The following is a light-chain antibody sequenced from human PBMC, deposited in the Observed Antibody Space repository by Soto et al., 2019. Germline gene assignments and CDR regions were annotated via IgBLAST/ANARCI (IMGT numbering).Light chain of an antibody. J-gene: IGLJ1*01. V-gene: IGLV3-21*04. Sequence: SYELTQPPSVSVAPGETARITCGGNNLGSKRVHWYQQKPGQAPVVVIYYDSDRPSGIPERFSGSNSGNSATLTIDRVEAGDEADYYCQVWDSSSGRVFGTGTKLTVL. CDR1: NLGSKR. CDR2: YDS. CDR3: QVWDSSSGRV.